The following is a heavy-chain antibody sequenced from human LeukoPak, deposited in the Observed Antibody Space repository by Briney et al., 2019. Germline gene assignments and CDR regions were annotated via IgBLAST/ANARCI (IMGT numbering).Heavy chain of an antibody. CDR2: INPSGGST. CDR3: ARPSQAYCGGDCYSAWYFDL. CDR1: GYTSTSYY. J-gene: IGHJ2*01. D-gene: IGHD2-21*02. V-gene: IGHV1-46*01. Sequence: GASVKVSCKASGYTSTSYYMHWVRQAPGQGLEWMGIINPSGGSTSYAQKFQGRITMTRDTSTSTVYMELSSLRSEDTAVYYCARPSQAYCGGDCYSAWYFDLWGRGTLVTVSS.